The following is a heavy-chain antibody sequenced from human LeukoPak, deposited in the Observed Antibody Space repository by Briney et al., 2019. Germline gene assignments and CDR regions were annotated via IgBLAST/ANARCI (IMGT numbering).Heavy chain of an antibody. J-gene: IGHJ4*02. D-gene: IGHD3-22*01. CDR2: IYHSGSS. Sequence: PSGTLSLTCSVSGASIDTSAYNWGWIRQPPGKGLEWIGSIYHSGSSYDNPSLKSRLTLSIDTSRNQFSLTLKSLTAADSGVYFCAREILYDSTAYYLWGQGTVVTVSS. CDR3: AREILYDSTAYYL. CDR1: GASIDTSAYN. V-gene: IGHV4-39*01.